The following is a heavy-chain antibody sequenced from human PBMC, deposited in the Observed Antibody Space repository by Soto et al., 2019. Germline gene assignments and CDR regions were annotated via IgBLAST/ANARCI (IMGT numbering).Heavy chain of an antibody. J-gene: IGHJ4*02. Sequence: PGGSLRLSCAAPGFTFCSYALSWGRPAPGKGLEWVSAISGSGGSTYYADSVKGRFTISRDNSKNTLYLQMNSLRAEDTAVYYCAKGGSSGYIFDYWGQGTLVTVSS. CDR3: AKGGSSGYIFDY. V-gene: IGHV3-23*01. CDR2: ISGSGGST. CDR1: GFTFCSYA. D-gene: IGHD3-22*01.